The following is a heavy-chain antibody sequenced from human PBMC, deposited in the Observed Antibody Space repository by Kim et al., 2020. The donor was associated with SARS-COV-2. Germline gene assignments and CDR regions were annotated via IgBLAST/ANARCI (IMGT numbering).Heavy chain of an antibody. V-gene: IGHV3-7*01. Sequence: GGSLRLSCAASGFTFSRYWMAGVRQAPGKGLEWVANIRQDGNQKHYVDSVKGRFTISRDNAKNSLYLQMNILRVEDTAVYYCARDQDGALDYWGQGTLVT. D-gene: IGHD4-17*01. CDR2: IRQDGNQK. CDR3: ARDQDGALDY. J-gene: IGHJ4*02. CDR1: GFTFSRYW.